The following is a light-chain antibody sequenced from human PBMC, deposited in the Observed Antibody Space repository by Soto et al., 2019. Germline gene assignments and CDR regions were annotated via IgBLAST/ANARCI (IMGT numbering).Light chain of an antibody. V-gene: IGLV1-51*01. CDR1: SSNIGNNY. Sequence: QSVLTQPPSVSTAPGQKGTISCSGSSSNIGNNYVSWYQQLPGTAPKLLIYDNNKRPSGIPDRFSGSKSGTSATLGITGPQTGDEADYYCGTWDSSLSVYVIGTGTKLTVL. CDR3: GTWDSSLSVYV. CDR2: DNN. J-gene: IGLJ1*01.